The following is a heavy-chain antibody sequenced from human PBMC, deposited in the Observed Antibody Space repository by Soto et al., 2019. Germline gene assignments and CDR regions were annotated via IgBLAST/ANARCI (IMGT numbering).Heavy chain of an antibody. V-gene: IGHV4-39*02. CDR1: GDSLNNYDSY. Sequence: QLQESGPGLVKPAETLSLTCTVSGDSLNNYDSYWGWFRQPTGKGLEWVGSIYHSGNCYYSPSLKSLLTISVDTSETPVSLELRSGTAADTAIYYCATTVTSEGMDGFHIWGPGTRVTVSS. CDR2: IYHSGNC. J-gene: IGHJ3*02. CDR3: ATTVTSEGMDGFHI. D-gene: IGHD4-17*01.